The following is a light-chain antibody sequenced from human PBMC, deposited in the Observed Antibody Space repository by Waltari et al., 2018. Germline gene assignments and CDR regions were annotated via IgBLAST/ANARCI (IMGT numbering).Light chain of an antibody. CDR2: TGS. CDR3: LQYNTYPTWT. J-gene: IGKJ1*01. Sequence: DIQMTQSPSTLSASIGDRVTISCRASQSIISWLAWYQQKPGKAPKVLFYTGSNLESGGPPRFSGSGSGTEFTLTISSLQPDDFATYYCLQYNTYPTWTFGQGTKVEIK. CDR1: QSIISW. V-gene: IGKV1-5*03.